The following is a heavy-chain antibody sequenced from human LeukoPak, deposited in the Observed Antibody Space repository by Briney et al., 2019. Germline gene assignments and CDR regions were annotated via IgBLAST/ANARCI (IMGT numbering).Heavy chain of an antibody. Sequence: PGRSLRLSCAAFGFTFSSYGMHWVRQAPGKGLEWVGRIRSKANSYATAYAASVKGGFTISRDDSKNTAYLQMNSLKTEDTAVYYCTSLTASDYYYYYGMDVWGQGTTVTVSS. CDR2: IRSKANSYAT. CDR1: GFTFSSYG. J-gene: IGHJ6*02. CDR3: TSLTASDYYYYYGMDV. V-gene: IGHV3-73*01.